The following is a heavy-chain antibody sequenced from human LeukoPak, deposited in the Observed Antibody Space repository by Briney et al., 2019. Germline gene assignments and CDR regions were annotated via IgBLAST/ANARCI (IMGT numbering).Heavy chain of an antibody. CDR3: ARAGIYYGSGSPPFDY. CDR2: IYYSGST. Sequence: SETLSLTCTVSGGSISSYYWSWIRQPPGKGLEWIGYIYYSGSTNYNPSLKSRVTISVDTSKNQFSLKLSSVTAADTAVYYCARAGIYYGSGSPPFDYWGQGTLVTVSS. J-gene: IGHJ4*02. V-gene: IGHV4-59*01. D-gene: IGHD3-10*01. CDR1: GGSISSYY.